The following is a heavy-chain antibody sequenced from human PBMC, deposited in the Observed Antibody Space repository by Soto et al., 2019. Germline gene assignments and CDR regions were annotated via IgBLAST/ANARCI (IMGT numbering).Heavy chain of an antibody. CDR2: IYSGGST. CDR1: GFTVTIHY. V-gene: IGHV3-53*05. J-gene: IGHJ4*02. CDR3: HGYGY. D-gene: IGHD5-18*01. Sequence: EVQVVAAGGGLIQPGGSLRLSCAVSGFTVTIHYMSWVREAPGQGLEWVSVIYSGGSTYYADYVKGRFTISRDTSKNTLYLQLTSRRGEDTAVYYCHGYGYWGQGSLVTVS.